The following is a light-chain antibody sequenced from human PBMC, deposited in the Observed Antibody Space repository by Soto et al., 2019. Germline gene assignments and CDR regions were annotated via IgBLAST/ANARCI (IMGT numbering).Light chain of an antibody. Sequence: ELVLAQSPCSVPLSQGERATLSCRASQTVSSSYLAWYQQKPGQAPRLLIYGASNRATGVPDRFSGSGSGTDFTLTISRLEPEDFAVYYCQRYGNSPWTFGPGTKVDI. CDR1: QTVSSSY. CDR3: QRYGNSPWT. J-gene: IGKJ1*01. V-gene: IGKV3-20*01. CDR2: GAS.